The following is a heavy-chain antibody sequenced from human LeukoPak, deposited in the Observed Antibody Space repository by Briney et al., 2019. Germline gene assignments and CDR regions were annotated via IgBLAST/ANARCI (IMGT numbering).Heavy chain of an antibody. CDR1: GFTFSSYW. Sequence: GGTLRLSCAASGFTFSSYWMSWVRQAPGKGLEWVANIKQDGSEKYYVDSVKGRFTISRDNAKNSLYLQMNSLRAEDTAVYYCARYDYVWGSYRYDAFDIWGQGTMVTVSS. D-gene: IGHD3-16*02. CDR3: ARYDYVWGSYRYDAFDI. V-gene: IGHV3-7*01. J-gene: IGHJ3*02. CDR2: IKQDGSEK.